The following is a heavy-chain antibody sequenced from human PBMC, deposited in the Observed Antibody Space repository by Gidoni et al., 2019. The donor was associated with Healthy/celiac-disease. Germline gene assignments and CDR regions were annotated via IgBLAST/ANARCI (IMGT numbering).Heavy chain of an antibody. CDR2: ISSSSSYI. D-gene: IGHD2-21*02. CDR3: ARGKAYCGGDCYQGDY. Sequence: EVQLVESGGGLVKPGGSLRLSCAASGFTFSSYSMNWVRQAPGKGLEWVSSISSSSSYIYYADSVKGRFTISRDNAKNSLYLQMNSLRAEDTAVYYCARGKAYCGGDCYQGDYWGQGTLVTVSS. CDR1: GFTFSSYS. V-gene: IGHV3-21*01. J-gene: IGHJ4*02.